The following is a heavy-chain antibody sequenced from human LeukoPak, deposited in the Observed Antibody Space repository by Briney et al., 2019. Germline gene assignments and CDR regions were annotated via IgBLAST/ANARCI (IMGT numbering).Heavy chain of an antibody. CDR3: ARANIYGSGSVIGSVFDL. J-gene: IGHJ4*02. V-gene: IGHV4-61*02. Sequence: SETLSLTCTVSGDSISSGAYYWSWVRQPAGKGLEWIGRIYTYGSTNYNPSLKSRVTISLDTSKNQFSLKLSSVTAADTAVYYCARANIYGSGSVIGSVFDLWGQGTLVTVSS. D-gene: IGHD3-10*01. CDR1: GDSISSGAYY. CDR2: IYTYGST.